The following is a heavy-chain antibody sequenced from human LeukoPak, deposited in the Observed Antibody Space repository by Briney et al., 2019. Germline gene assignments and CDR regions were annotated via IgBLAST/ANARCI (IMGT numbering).Heavy chain of an antibody. Sequence: GGSLRLSCAASGFTFSVCYMSWIRQAPGKGLEWVSYISSSGSTIYYADSVKGRFTISRDNAKNSLYLQMNSLRAEDTAVYYCARDGGAYSGSYRYDYWGQGTLVTVSS. V-gene: IGHV3-11*01. D-gene: IGHD1-26*01. J-gene: IGHJ4*02. CDR3: ARDGGAYSGSYRYDY. CDR2: ISSSGSTI. CDR1: GFTFSVCY.